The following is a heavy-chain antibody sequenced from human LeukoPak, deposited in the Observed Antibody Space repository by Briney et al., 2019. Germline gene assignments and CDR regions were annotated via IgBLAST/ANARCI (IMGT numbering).Heavy chain of an antibody. D-gene: IGHD6-13*01. V-gene: IGHV1-69*13. CDR1: GGTFSSYA. J-gene: IGHJ6*03. Sequence: SVRVSCKASGGTFSSYAISWVRQAPGQGLEWMGGIIPIFGTANYAQKFQGRVTITADESTSTAYMELSSLRSEDTAVYYCARARYSSSWDPRYYYYMDVWGKGTTVTISS. CDR2: IIPIFGTA. CDR3: ARARYSSSWDPRYYYYMDV.